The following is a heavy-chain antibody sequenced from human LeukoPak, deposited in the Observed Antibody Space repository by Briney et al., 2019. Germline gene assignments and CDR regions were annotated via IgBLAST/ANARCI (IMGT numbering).Heavy chain of an antibody. D-gene: IGHD2-8*01. V-gene: IGHV1-69*05. Sequence: SVKVSCKASGGTFSSYAISWVRQAPGQGLEWMGGIIPIFGTANYAQKFQGRVTITTDESTSTAYMELSSLRSEDTAVYYCARGTKPTPNYFDYWGRGTLVTVSS. CDR1: GGTFSSYA. CDR3: ARGTKPTPNYFDY. CDR2: IIPIFGTA. J-gene: IGHJ4*02.